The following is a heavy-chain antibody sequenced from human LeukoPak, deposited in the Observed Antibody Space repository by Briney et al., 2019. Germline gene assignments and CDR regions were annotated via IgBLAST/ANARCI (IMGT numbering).Heavy chain of an antibody. CDR1: GFTFSSYS. CDR3: ARDPGSEPYYFDY. CDR2: ISSSSSTI. Sequence: GGSLRLSCAASGFTFSSYSMNWVRQAPGKGLEWVSYISSSSSTIYYADSVKGRFTISRDNAKNSLYLQMNSLRAEDTAVYYCARDPGSEPYYFDYWGQGTLVTVSS. V-gene: IGHV3-48*04. J-gene: IGHJ4*02.